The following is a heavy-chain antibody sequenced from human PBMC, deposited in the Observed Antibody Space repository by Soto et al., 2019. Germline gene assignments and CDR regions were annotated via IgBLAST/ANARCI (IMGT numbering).Heavy chain of an antibody. V-gene: IGHV2-5*01. J-gene: IGHJ5*02. Sequence: QITLKESGPPLVKPTQTLTLTCSFSGFSLNSRGVGVAWVRQPPGKALEWLALSYWNDDKRYSPSLKSRLTITKDTSKDQVVLSTTNMAPVDTATYYCAHLPYGDYDNWLDPWSQGTLVTVSS. D-gene: IGHD4-17*01. CDR3: AHLPYGDYDNWLDP. CDR2: SYWNDDK. CDR1: GFSLNSRGVG.